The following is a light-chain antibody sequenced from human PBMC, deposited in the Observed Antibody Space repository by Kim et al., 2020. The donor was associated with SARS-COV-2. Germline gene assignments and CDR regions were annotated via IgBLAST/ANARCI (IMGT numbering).Light chain of an antibody. Sequence: ASVGDKVTITGRSSYSINTHLNWYQQKLGKAPKLLIYAASTLQGGVPSRFSGSGSGTLFTLTISSLQPEDFATYYCQQSYSSLGTFGQGTKVDIK. CDR2: AAS. V-gene: IGKV1-39*01. CDR3: QQSYSSLGT. J-gene: IGKJ1*01. CDR1: YSINTH.